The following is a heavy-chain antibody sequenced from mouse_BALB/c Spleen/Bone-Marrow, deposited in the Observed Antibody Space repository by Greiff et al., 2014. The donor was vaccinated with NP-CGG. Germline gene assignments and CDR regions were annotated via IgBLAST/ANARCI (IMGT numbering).Heavy chain of an antibody. CDR2: IDPANGFA. V-gene: IGHV14-3*02. D-gene: IGHD2-10*01. Sequence: VQLQQSGAELVKPGASVKLSCTASGLNIKDTYIHWVNQRPEQGLEWIGRIDPANGFAKYDPKFQGKATITADTSSNTAYLHLSSLTSEDTAVYYCARAYYGNYPYVMDYWGQGTSVTVSS. J-gene: IGHJ4*01. CDR1: GLNIKDTY. CDR3: ARAYYGNYPYVMDY.